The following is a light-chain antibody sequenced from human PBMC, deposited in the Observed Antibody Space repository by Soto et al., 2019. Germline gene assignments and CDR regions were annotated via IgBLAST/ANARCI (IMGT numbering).Light chain of an antibody. J-gene: IGLJ3*02. CDR3: CSYAGSSTFWV. V-gene: IGLV2-23*01. Sequence: QSALTQPASVSGSPGQSITISCTGTISDVGSYNLVSWYQQHPGKAPKLMIYEGSKRPSGVSNRFSGYKSGNTASLTISGLQAEDEADYYCCSYAGSSTFWVFGGGTQLTVL. CDR1: ISDVGSYNL. CDR2: EGS.